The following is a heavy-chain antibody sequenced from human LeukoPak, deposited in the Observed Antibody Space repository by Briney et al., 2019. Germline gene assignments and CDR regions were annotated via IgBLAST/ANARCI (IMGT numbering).Heavy chain of an antibody. CDR3: AKDEPYFMATRTGYSGYDFVFDY. CDR2: IRYDGSNK. D-gene: IGHD5-12*01. V-gene: IGHV3-30*02. CDR1: GFTFSSYG. J-gene: IGHJ4*02. Sequence: QTGGSLRLSRAASGFTFSSYGMHWVRQAPGKGLEWVAFIRYDGSNKYYADSVKGRFTISRDNSKNTLYLQMNSLRAEDTAVYYCAKDEPYFMATRTGYSGYDFVFDYWGQGTLVTVSS.